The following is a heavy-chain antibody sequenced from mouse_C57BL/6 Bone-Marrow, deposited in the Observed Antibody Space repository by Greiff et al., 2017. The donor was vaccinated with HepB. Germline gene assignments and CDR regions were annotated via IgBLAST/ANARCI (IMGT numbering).Heavy chain of an antibody. CDR3: VRHKYYDDDGGYYFDY. V-gene: IGHV10-1*01. CDR1: GFSFNTYA. J-gene: IGHJ2*01. D-gene: IGHD2-4*01. Sequence: DVHLVESGGGLVQPKGSLKLSCAASGFSFNTYAMNWVRQAPGKGLEWVARIRSKSNNYATYYADSVKDRFTISRDDSESMLYLQMNNLKTEDTAMYYGVRHKYYDDDGGYYFDYWGQGTTLTVSS. CDR2: IRSKSNNYAT.